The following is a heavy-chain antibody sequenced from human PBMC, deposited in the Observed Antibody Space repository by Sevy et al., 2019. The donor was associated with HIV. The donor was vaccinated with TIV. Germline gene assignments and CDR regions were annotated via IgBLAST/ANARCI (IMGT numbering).Heavy chain of an antibody. D-gene: IGHD2-2*02. CDR2: ISYDGSNK. Sequence: GGSLRLSCAASGFTFSSYGMHWVRQAPGKGLEWVAVISYDGSNKYYADSVKGRFTISRDNSKNTPYLQMNSLRAEDTAVYYCAKLGYCSSTSCYTGDKAFDIWGQGTMVTVSS. J-gene: IGHJ3*02. CDR3: AKLGYCSSTSCYTGDKAFDI. CDR1: GFTFSSYG. V-gene: IGHV3-30*18.